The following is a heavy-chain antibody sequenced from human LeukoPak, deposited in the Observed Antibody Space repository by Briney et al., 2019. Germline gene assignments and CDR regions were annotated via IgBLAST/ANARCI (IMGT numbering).Heavy chain of an antibody. Sequence: PSETLSLTCSVSGVSISTYYWIWIRQPPAKGLEWMGFFSYSGSTNYNPSLKSRVTIAVDTSKNQFSLKLSSVTAADTAVYYCAREGIAAAALVHLDYWGQGTLVTVSS. CDR1: GVSISTYY. J-gene: IGHJ4*02. V-gene: IGHV4-59*01. D-gene: IGHD6-13*01. CDR3: AREGIAAAALVHLDY. CDR2: FSYSGST.